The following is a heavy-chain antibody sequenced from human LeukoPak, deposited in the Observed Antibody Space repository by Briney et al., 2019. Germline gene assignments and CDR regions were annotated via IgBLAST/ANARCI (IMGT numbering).Heavy chain of an antibody. CDR1: GFTVSSNY. D-gene: IGHD2-15*01. Sequence: GGSLRLFCAASGFTVSSNYMSWVRQAPGKGLEWVSVIYSGGSTYYADSVKGRFTISRDNSKNTLYLQMNSLRAEDTAVYYCARAKGCSGGSCYPHDYWGQGTLVTVSS. CDR2: IYSGGST. CDR3: ARAKGCSGGSCYPHDY. V-gene: IGHV3-53*01. J-gene: IGHJ4*02.